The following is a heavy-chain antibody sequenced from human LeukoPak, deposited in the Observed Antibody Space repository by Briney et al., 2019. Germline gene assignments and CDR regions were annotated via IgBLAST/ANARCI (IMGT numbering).Heavy chain of an antibody. Sequence: SETLSLTCTVSGGSISSYYWSWIRQPPGKGLEWIGYIYYSGSTNYNPSLKSRVTISVDTSKNQFSLKLSSVTAADTAVYYCARSAAAGWNFDYWGQGTLVTVSS. J-gene: IGHJ4*02. CDR2: IYYSGST. D-gene: IGHD6-13*01. CDR1: GGSISSYY. V-gene: IGHV4-59*01. CDR3: ARSAAAGWNFDY.